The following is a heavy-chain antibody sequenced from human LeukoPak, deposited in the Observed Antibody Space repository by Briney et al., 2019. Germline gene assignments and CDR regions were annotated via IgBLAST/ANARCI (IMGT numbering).Heavy chain of an antibody. CDR2: ISPSGDIT. J-gene: IGHJ4*02. D-gene: IGHD3-10*01. CDR1: GFTFSNHG. Sequence: GGSLRLSCAASGFTFSNHGMNWVRQAPGKGLEWVSGISPSGDITYYADSVEGRFTISRDNSKNTLYLEVISLTAEDTAVYYCAKDDAWLRFGEWSQGTLVTVSS. CDR3: AKDDAWLRFGE. V-gene: IGHV3-23*01.